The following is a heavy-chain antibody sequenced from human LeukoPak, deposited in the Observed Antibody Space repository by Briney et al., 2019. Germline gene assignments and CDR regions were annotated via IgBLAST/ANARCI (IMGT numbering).Heavy chain of an antibody. V-gene: IGHV3-23*01. Sequence: GGSLRLSCTASGFIFSNFAMKWVRQALGRGLGWLSTISGNAKNICYDASVKGRFTIARDNTQKTLYLHMNTLRAEDTAIDYCAKDHRQSDVGQLSIVVTWGQGTLVTVSS. CDR1: GFIFSNFA. J-gene: IGHJ5*02. CDR2: ISGNAKNI. CDR3: AKDHRQSDVGQLSIVVT. D-gene: IGHD2-21*01.